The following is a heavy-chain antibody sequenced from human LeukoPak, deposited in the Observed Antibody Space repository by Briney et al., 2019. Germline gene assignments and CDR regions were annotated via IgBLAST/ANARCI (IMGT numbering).Heavy chain of an antibody. CDR2: IYYSGST. V-gene: IGHV4-59*01. CDR1: GGSISSYY. Sequence: SETLSLTCTVSGGSISSYYWSWIRQPPGKGLEWIGYIYYSGSTNYNPSLKSRVTISVDTSKNQFPLKLSSVTAADTAVYYCARGIAAAGPFDYWGQGTLVTVSS. CDR3: ARGIAAAGPFDY. D-gene: IGHD6-13*01. J-gene: IGHJ4*02.